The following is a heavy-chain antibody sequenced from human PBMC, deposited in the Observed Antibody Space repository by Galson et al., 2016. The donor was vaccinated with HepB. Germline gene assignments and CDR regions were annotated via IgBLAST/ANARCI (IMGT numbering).Heavy chain of an antibody. Sequence: SLRLSCAVSGFTFSSHAMSWVRQAPGKGLEWVSGISGGGISTYYGDSVKGRFTISRDNSKNTLALQMNSLRAEDTAVYYCAREGTGGFDFWGQGTLVTVSS. J-gene: IGHJ4*02. CDR1: GFTFSSHA. CDR2: ISGGGIST. D-gene: IGHD3/OR15-3a*01. V-gene: IGHV3-23*01. CDR3: AREGTGGFDF.